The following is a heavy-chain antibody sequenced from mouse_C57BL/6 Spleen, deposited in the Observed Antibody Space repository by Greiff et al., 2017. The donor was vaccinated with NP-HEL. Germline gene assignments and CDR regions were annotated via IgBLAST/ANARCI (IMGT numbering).Heavy chain of an antibody. CDR3: ARQGKTGTFDY. Sequence: EVQRVESGGGLVKPGGSLKLSCAASGFTFSSYTMSWVRQTPEKRLEWVATISGGGGNTYYPDSVKGRFTISRDNAKNTLYLQMSSLRSEDTALYYCARQGKTGTFDYWGQGTTLTVSS. CDR1: GFTFSSYT. CDR2: ISGGGGNT. V-gene: IGHV5-9*01. J-gene: IGHJ2*01. D-gene: IGHD4-1*01.